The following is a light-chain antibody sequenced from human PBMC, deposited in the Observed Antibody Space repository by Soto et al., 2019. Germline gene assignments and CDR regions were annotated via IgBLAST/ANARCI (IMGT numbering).Light chain of an antibody. V-gene: IGKV3-11*01. CDR2: DST. J-gene: IGKJ3*01. CDR3: QQRGNWPFT. Sequence: ETVLTQSPATLSLSPGESATLSCRASQSVSDYLAWYQQKPGQAPRLLIYDSTNRATGIPARFSGSGSGTDFTLTISSLEPEDFAVYFCQQRGNWPFTFGPGTKVDIK. CDR1: QSVSDY.